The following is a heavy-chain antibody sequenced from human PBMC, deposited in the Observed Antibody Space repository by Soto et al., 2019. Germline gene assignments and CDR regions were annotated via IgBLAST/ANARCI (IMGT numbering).Heavy chain of an antibody. V-gene: IGHV4-30-2*01. D-gene: IGHD2-21*01. J-gene: IGHJ4*02. Sequence: PSETLSLTCAVSGGSISSGGYSWSWIRQPPGKGLKWIGYMYHSGSTYYNSSLKSRVTISIDRSKNQFSLQMSSLRADDTAVYYCARDLIMVETPGDDFDYWGQGTLVTVSS. CDR3: ARDLIMVETPGDDFDY. CDR2: MYHSGST. CDR1: GGSISSGGYS.